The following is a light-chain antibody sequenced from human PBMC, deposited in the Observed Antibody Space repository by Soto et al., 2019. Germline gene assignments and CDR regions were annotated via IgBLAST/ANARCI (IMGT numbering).Light chain of an antibody. V-gene: IGLV2-14*01. J-gene: IGLJ3*02. CDR3: SSYTSSSTRV. CDR1: SSDVGGYDY. Sequence: QSVLTQPASVSGSPGQSITISCTGTSSDVGGYDYVSWYQQHPGKVPKLIIYEVSDRPSGVSNRFSGSKSGNTASLTISGLQAEDEADYYCSSYTSSSTRVFGGGTKLTVL. CDR2: EVS.